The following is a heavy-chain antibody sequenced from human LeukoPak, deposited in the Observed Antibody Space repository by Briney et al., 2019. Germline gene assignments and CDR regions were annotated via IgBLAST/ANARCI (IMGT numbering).Heavy chain of an antibody. J-gene: IGHJ5*02. CDR1: GFTLSSYW. Sequence: GGSLRLSCAASGFTLSSYWMSWVRQAPGKGLEWVANIKQDGSAKSYVDSVKGRFTISRDNAKNTLYLQMNSLRAEDTAMYYCARASNYFDSRGLHWFDPWGQGTLVTVSS. CDR3: ARASNYFDSRGLHWFDP. V-gene: IGHV3-7*02. D-gene: IGHD3-22*01. CDR2: IKQDGSAK.